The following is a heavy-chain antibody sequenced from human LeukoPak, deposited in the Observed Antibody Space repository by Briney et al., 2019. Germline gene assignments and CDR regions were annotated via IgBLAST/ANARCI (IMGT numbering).Heavy chain of an antibody. CDR3: ARWVLGYCSGGSCPDRWSSPDY. CDR1: GYTFTGYY. J-gene: IGHJ4*02. CDR2: INPNSGST. Sequence: ASVKVSCKASGYTFTGYYMHWVRQAPGQGLEWMGWINPNSGSTNYAQKFQGRVTMTRDTSISTAYMELSRLRSDDTAVYYCARWVLGYCSGGSCPDRWSSPDYWGQGTLVTVSS. D-gene: IGHD2-15*01. V-gene: IGHV1-2*02.